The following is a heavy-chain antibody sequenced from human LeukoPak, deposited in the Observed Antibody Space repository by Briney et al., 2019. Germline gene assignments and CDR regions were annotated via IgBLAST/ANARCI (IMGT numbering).Heavy chain of an antibody. D-gene: IGHD3-10*01. CDR1: GGSISSSSYY. Sequence: AETLSLTCTVSGGSISSSSYYWGWIRQPPGKGLEWIGSIYYSGSTYYNPSLKSRVTISEDTSKNQFSLKLSSVTAADTAVYYCASRGNYGSGSADFDYWGQGTLVTVSS. J-gene: IGHJ4*02. CDR3: ASRGNYGSGSADFDY. CDR2: IYYSGST. V-gene: IGHV4-39*01.